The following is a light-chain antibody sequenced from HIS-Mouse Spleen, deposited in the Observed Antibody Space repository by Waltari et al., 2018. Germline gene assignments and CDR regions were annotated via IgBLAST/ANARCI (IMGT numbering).Light chain of an antibody. CDR2: DDS. Sequence: SYVLTQPPSVSVAPGKTARITCGGNNIGSKRVHWYQQKPGQAPVLVVYDDSDRPSGRPERFSGSNTGNTATLTISRVEAGDEADYYCQVWDSSSDHVVFGGGTKLTVL. J-gene: IGLJ2*01. CDR3: QVWDSSSDHVV. V-gene: IGLV3-21*03. CDR1: NIGSKR.